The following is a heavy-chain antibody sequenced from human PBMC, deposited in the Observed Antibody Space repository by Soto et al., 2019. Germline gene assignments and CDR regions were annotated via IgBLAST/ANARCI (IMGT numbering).Heavy chain of an antibody. CDR2: ISGSGGST. J-gene: IGHJ6*02. CDR3: AKGPRSPYGMDV. CDR1: GFTFSSYA. V-gene: IGHV3-23*01. Sequence: EVQLLESGGGLVQPGGSLRLSCAASGFTFSSYAMSWVRQAPGKGLEWVSAISGSGGSTYYADSVKGRFTFSRDNSKNTLYLQMNSLRAEDTAVYYCAKGPRSPYGMDVWGQGTTVTVSS.